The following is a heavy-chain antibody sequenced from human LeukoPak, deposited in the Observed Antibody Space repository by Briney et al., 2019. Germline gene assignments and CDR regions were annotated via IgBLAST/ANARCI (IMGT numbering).Heavy chain of an antibody. D-gene: IGHD5-18*01. CDR1: GGSFSGYY. J-gene: IGHJ4*02. V-gene: IGHV4-31*11. CDR3: ARAPRDTNSWYYFDY. Sequence: PSETLSLTCGVYGGSFSGYYWSWIRQHPAKGLQWIGYIYYSGDTYYNPSLKSRVTISVDTSKNQFSLKLSSVTAADTAVYYCARAPRDTNSWYYFDYWGQGTLVSVSS. CDR2: IYYSGDT.